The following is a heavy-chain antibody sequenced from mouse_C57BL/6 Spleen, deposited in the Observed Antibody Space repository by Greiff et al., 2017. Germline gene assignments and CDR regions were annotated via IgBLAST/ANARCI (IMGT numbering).Heavy chain of an antibody. Sequence: VQLQQSGAELVRPGASVKLSCTASGFNIKDYYMHWVKQRPEQGVEWIGRIDPEDGDTEYAPKFKGKATMTADTSSNTAYLQLSSLTSEDTTVYYCTACYYGSSIDYWGQGTTLTVSS. D-gene: IGHD1-1*01. V-gene: IGHV14-1*01. CDR3: TACYYGSSIDY. J-gene: IGHJ2*01. CDR2: IDPEDGDT. CDR1: GFNIKDYY.